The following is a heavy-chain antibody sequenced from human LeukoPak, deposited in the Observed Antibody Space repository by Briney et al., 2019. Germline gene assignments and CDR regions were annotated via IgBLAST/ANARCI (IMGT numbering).Heavy chain of an antibody. CDR2: IIPILGIA. CDR3: ARPYSGYEYYFDY. CDR1: GGTFSSYA. D-gene: IGHD5-12*01. V-gene: IGHV1-69*04. J-gene: IGHJ4*02. Sequence: ASVKVSCKASGGTFSSYAISWVRQAPGQGLEWMGRIIPILGIANYAQKFQGRVTITADKSTSTAYMERSSLRSEDTAVYYCARPYSGYEYYFDYWGQGTLVTVSS.